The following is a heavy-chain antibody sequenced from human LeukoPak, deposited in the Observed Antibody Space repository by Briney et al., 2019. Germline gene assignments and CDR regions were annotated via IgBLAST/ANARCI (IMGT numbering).Heavy chain of an antibody. CDR3: ARGRASYYYDSSGYPFDY. CDR1: GFTFSSYS. J-gene: IGHJ4*02. V-gene: IGHV3-21*04. D-gene: IGHD3-22*01. Sequence: GRSLRLSCAASGFTFSSYSMNWVRQAPGKGLEWVSSISSSSSYIYYADSVKGRFTISRDNAKNPLYLQMNSLRAEDTAVYYCARGRASYYYDSSGYPFDYWGQGTLVTVSS. CDR2: ISSSSSYI.